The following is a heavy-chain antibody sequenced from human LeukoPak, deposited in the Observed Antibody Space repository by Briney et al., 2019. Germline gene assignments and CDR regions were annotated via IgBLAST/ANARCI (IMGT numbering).Heavy chain of an antibody. D-gene: IGHD3-10*01. J-gene: IGHJ4*02. V-gene: IGHV3-66*01. Sequence: GGSLRLSCAASGFTVSSNYMSWVRQAPGKGLEWVSVIYSGGSTYYADSVKGRFTISRDNSKNTLYLQMNSLRAEDTAVYYCAKAVAVIIISYYFDYWGREPWSPSPQ. CDR1: GFTVSSNY. CDR3: AKAVAVIIISYYFDY. CDR2: IYSGGST.